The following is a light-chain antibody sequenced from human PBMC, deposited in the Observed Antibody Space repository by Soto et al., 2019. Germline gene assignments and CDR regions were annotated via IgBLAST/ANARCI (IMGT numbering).Light chain of an antibody. Sequence: LTTGTRSWFRGESTNLSAAASQSVSAGHLAWYQQKPGQAPRLLIYGASTRATGFPARFSGGGSGTEFTLTISSLQSEDSAFYYCQQYNKCPITFGQGTRLEI. CDR2: GAS. V-gene: IGKV3-15*01. J-gene: IGKJ5*01. CDR3: QQYNKCPIT. CDR1: QSVSAGH.